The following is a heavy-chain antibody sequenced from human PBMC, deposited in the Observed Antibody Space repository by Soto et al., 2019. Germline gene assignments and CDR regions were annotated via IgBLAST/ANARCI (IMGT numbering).Heavy chain of an antibody. V-gene: IGHV1-58*01. J-gene: IGHJ4*02. D-gene: IGHD3-22*01. Sequence: SVKVSCKASGFTFTSSAVQWVRQARGQRLEWIGWIVVGSGNTNYAQKFQERVTITRDMSTSTAYMELSSLRSEDTAVYYCAAENLHYYDSSGYSSFDYWGQGTLVTVSS. CDR3: AAENLHYYDSSGYSSFDY. CDR2: IVVGSGNT. CDR1: GFTFTSSA.